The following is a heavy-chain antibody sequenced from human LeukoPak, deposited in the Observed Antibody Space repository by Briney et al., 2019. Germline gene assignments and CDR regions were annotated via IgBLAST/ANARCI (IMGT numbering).Heavy chain of an antibody. CDR1: GGSISSSSYY. CDR3: ARPVGYDILTGYDY. Sequence: KSSETLSLTCTVSGGSISSSSYYWGWIRQPPGKGLEWIGSDYYSGSTYYNPSLKSRVTISVDTSKNQFSLKLNSVTAADTAAYYCARPVGYDILTGYDYWGQGTLVTVSS. CDR2: DYYSGST. J-gene: IGHJ4*02. D-gene: IGHD3-9*01. V-gene: IGHV4-39*01.